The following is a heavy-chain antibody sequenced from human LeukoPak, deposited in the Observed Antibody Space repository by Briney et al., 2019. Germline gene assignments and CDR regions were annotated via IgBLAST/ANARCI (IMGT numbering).Heavy chain of an antibody. V-gene: IGHV3-20*04. CDR1: GFTFDDYG. J-gene: IGHJ4*02. CDR2: INWNGGST. CDR3: AKDWNNSYGSY. Sequence: GGSLRLSCAASGFTFDDYGMSWVRRAPGKGLEWVSGINWNGGSTGYADSVKGRFTISRDNAKNSLYLQMNSLRAEDTAVYYCAKDWNNSYGSYWGQGTLVTVSS. D-gene: IGHD5-18*01.